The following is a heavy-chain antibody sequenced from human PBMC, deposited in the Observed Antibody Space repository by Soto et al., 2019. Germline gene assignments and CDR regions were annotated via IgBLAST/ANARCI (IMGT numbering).Heavy chain of an antibody. D-gene: IGHD3-16*01. Sequence: EGRLVESGGGLVKPGGSLRLSCAASGFSFSSYTMIWFRQATGKGLQWVSAVSTGTTYQEYADSVKGRFTISRDDANHLVFLQMESRGHEDTAVYYCVRGGEDITSPYGMDVWGQGTTVTVSS. J-gene: IGHJ6*02. CDR2: VSTGTTYQ. V-gene: IGHV3-21*01. CDR1: GFSFSSYT. CDR3: VRGGEDITSPYGMDV.